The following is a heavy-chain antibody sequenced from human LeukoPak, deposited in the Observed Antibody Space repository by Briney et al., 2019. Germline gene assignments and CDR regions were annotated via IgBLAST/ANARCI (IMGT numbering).Heavy chain of an antibody. CDR1: GYTFTTYD. CDR2: MNPNSGNT. D-gene: IGHD3-9*01. Sequence: ASVKVSCKASGYTFTTYDINWVRQTTGQGLEWMGWMNPNSGNTGYAQKFQGRVTMTRNTSISTAYMELSSLRSEDTAVYYCARVAGILTGTHDAFDIWGQGTMVTVSS. CDR3: ARVAGILTGTHDAFDI. J-gene: IGHJ3*02. V-gene: IGHV1-8*01.